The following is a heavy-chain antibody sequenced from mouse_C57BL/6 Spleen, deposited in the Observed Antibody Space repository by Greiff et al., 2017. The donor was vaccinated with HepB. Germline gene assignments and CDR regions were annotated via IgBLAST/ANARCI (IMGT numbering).Heavy chain of an antibody. CDR2: IWGVGST. CDR3: ASDARTGLFAY. D-gene: IGHD4-1*01. CDR1: GFSLTSYG. V-gene: IGHV2-6*01. Sequence: VQLQQSGPGLVAPSQRLSITCTVSGFSLTSYGVDWVRQSPGKGLERLGVIWGVGSTNYNSALKSRLSISKDNSKSQVFLKMNSLQTDDTAMYYCASDARTGLFAYWGQGTLVTVSA. J-gene: IGHJ3*01.